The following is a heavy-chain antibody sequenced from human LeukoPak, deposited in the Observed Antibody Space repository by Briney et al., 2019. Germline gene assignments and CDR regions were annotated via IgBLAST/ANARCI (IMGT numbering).Heavy chain of an antibody. V-gene: IGHV3-30*18. CDR3: VKVITMVRGVIKNYYGMDV. J-gene: IGHJ6*04. CDR2: ISYDGSNK. CDR1: GFTFSSYG. Sequence: GRSLRLSCAASGFTFSSYGMHWVRQAPGKGLEWVAVISYDGSNKYYADSVKGRFTISRDNSKNTLYLQMNSLRAEDTAVYYCVKVITMVRGVIKNYYGMDVWGKGTTVTVPS. D-gene: IGHD3-10*01.